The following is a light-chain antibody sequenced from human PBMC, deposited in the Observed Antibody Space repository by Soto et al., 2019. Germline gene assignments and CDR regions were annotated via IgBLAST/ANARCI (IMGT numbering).Light chain of an antibody. CDR1: QSIRNY. V-gene: IGKV3-11*01. CDR3: QQRSNLPLT. J-gene: IGKJ3*01. Sequence: EIVLTQSPATLSLSPGERATLSCRASQSIRNYLAWYQQKPGQSPRLLIYDASNRATDVPARFSGSGSGTDFTRSISSLEPEDFAVYFCQQRSNLPLTFGPGTKVDIK. CDR2: DAS.